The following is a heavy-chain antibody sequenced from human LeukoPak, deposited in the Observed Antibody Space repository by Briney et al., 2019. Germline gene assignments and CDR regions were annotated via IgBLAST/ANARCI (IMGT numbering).Heavy chain of an antibody. CDR3: ARDRSGDYGDNWFDP. J-gene: IGHJ5*02. CDR1: GFTFSDYY. CDR2: ISSSGSTI. V-gene: IGHV3-11*04. Sequence: PGGSLRLSCAASGFTFSDYYMSWIRQAPGKGLEWVSYISSSGSTIYYADSVKGRFTVSRDNSKNTLYLQMNSLRAEDTAVYYCARDRSGDYGDNWFDPWGQGTLVTVSS. D-gene: IGHD4-17*01.